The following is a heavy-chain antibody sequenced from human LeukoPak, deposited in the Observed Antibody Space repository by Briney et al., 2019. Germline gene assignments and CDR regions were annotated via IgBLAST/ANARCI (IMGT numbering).Heavy chain of an antibody. J-gene: IGHJ6*02. CDR1: GITFSTYS. CDR3: ARVRCTRTSCWGDYYNGMDV. V-gene: IGHV3-48*01. Sequence: AGGSLRLSCAASGITFSTYSMNWVRQGPGKGLEWVSYVSSGSSTRYYADSVKGRFTISRDNVKNSLYLQMNSLRAEDTAVYYCARVRCTRTSCWGDYYNGMDVWGQGTTVTVSS. D-gene: IGHD2-2*01. CDR2: VSSGSSTR.